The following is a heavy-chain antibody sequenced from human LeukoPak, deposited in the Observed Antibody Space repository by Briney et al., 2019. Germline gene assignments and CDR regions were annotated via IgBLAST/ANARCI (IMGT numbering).Heavy chain of an antibody. J-gene: IGHJ4*02. D-gene: IGHD1-1*01. V-gene: IGHV1-18*01. Sequence: EASVKVSCKASGYTFTSYGISWVRQAPGQGLEWMGWISAYNGNTNYAQKLQGRVTMTTDTSTSTAYMELRSLRSDDTAVYYCARAQNWNVGVTPFDYWGQGTLVTVSS. CDR2: ISAYNGNT. CDR3: ARAQNWNVGVTPFDY. CDR1: GYTFTSYG.